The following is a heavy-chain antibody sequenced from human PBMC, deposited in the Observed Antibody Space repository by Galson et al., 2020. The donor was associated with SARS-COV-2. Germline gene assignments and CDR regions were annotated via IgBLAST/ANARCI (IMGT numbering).Heavy chain of an antibody. D-gene: IGHD5-18*01. CDR1: GYTFTGYY. V-gene: IGHV1-2*06. Sequence: ASVKVSCKASGYTFTGYYMHWVRQAPGQGLEWMGRINPNSGGTNYAQKFQGRVTMTRDTSISTAYMELSRLRSDDTAVYYCARGGYSYGIDDAVDIWGQGTMVTVSS. J-gene: IGHJ3*02. CDR3: ARGGYSYGIDDAVDI. CDR2: INPNSGGT.